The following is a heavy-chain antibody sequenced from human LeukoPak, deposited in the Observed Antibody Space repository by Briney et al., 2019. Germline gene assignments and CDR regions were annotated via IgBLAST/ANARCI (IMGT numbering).Heavy chain of an antibody. V-gene: IGHV4-39*01. CDR3: ARGSQVDDFWSGYRAPLDY. D-gene: IGHD3-3*01. CDR2: IYYSGSA. CDR1: GGSISSSGYY. Sequence: SETLSLTCTVSGGSISSSGYYWSWIRQPPGKGLEWIGTIYYSGSAYYNPSLRTQVTISVDTSKNQFSLKLSSVTAADTAVYFCARGSQVDDFWSGYRAPLDYWGQGTLVTVSS. J-gene: IGHJ4*02.